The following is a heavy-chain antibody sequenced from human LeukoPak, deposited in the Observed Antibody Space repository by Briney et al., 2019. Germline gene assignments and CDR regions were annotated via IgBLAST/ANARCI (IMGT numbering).Heavy chain of an antibody. V-gene: IGHV3-30*18. J-gene: IGHJ4*02. CDR2: ISYDGSNK. CDR3: AKLYGVFDY. CDR1: GLIFNTFT. D-gene: IGHD2-8*01. Sequence: PGGSLRLSCTASGLIFNTFTVNWVRQAPGKGLEWVAVISYDGSNKYYADSVKGRFTISRDNSKNTLYLQMNSLRAEDTAVYYCAKLYGVFDYWGQGTLVTVSS.